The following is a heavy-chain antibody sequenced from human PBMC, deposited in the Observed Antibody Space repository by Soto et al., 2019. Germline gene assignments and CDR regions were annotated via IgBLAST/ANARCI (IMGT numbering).Heavy chain of an antibody. V-gene: IGHV3-30*04. Sequence: PGGSLRLSCAASGFIFRTSAMHWVRQAPGKGLEWVAVISYDGRNIHYADSVKGRFTISRDISNNTLFLQVNSLRPDDSAVYYCARSYNYYASALDFWGQGTVVTVSS. CDR1: GFIFRTSA. CDR3: ARSYNYYASALDF. CDR2: ISYDGRNI. J-gene: IGHJ4*02. D-gene: IGHD1-20*01.